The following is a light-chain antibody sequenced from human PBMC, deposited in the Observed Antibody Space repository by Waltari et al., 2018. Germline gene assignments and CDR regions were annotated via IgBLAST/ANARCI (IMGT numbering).Light chain of an antibody. Sequence: EILMTQFPATLSVSPGERATPACRASQSVSSKLAWYQQKPGQALRLLIYDASTRAPSTPARFRGSESGTEFALTISSLQSEDSAVYYCQQYNHWPPITFGQGTRLEIK. CDR3: QQYNHWPPIT. V-gene: IGKV3-15*01. CDR1: QSVSSK. J-gene: IGKJ5*01. CDR2: DAS.